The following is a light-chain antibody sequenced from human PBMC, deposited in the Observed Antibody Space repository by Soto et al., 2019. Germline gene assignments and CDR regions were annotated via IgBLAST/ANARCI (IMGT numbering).Light chain of an antibody. CDR2: EDN. CDR1: SGSIASNY. V-gene: IGLV6-57*01. J-gene: IGLJ3*02. Sequence: NFMLTQPHSVSESPGKTVIISCTRSSGSIASNYVQWYQQRPGSSPTTVIYEDNQRPSGVPDRFSGSIDSSSNSASLTISRLETEDEGDYYCLSYDATNQVLGGGTKLTVL. CDR3: LSYDATNQV.